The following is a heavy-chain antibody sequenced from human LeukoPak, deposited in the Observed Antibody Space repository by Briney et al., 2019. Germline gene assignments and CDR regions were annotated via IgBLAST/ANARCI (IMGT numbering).Heavy chain of an antibody. CDR3: ARDQTQYSSGWYEY. V-gene: IGHV3-33*01. J-gene: IGHJ4*02. CDR1: GFTFSSYG. D-gene: IGHD6-19*01. Sequence: PGGSPRLSCAASGFTFSSYGMHWVRQAPGKGLEWVAVIWYDGSNKYYADSVKGRFTISRDNSKNTLYLQMNSLRAEDTAVYYCARDQTQYSSGWYEYWGQGTLVTVSS. CDR2: IWYDGSNK.